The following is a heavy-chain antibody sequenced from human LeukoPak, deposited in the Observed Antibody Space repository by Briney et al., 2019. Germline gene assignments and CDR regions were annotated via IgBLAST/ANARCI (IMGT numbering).Heavy chain of an antibody. D-gene: IGHD5-24*01. J-gene: IGHJ6*03. CDR3: ARGRDGYNYVYYYYYMDV. CDR2: INHSGST. V-gene: IGHV4-34*01. Sequence: SETLSLTCAVYGGSLSGYYWSWIRQPPGKGLEWIGEINHSGSTNYNPSLKSRVTISVDTSKNQFSLKLSSVTAADTAVYYCARGRDGYNYVYYYYYMDVWGKGTTVTVSS. CDR1: GGSLSGYY.